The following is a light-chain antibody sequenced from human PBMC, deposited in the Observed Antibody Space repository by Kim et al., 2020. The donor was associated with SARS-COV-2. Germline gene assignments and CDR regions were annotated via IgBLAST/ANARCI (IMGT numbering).Light chain of an antibody. CDR3: QQYNAYPHT. J-gene: IGKJ4*01. Sequence: DTQMTQSPSTLSASVGDRVTITCRASQSVYNLMAWYQYKPGKAPKLLLYDASTLQSGIPSRFSGSGSGTEFILTINSLHPDDFATYYCQQYNAYPHTFGRGTKVDIK. CDR2: DAS. V-gene: IGKV1-5*01. CDR1: QSVYNL.